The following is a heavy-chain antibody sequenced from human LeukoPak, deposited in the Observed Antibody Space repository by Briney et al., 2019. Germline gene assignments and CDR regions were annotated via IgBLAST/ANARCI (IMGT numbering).Heavy chain of an antibody. CDR1: GGSISSYY. J-gene: IGHJ6*03. D-gene: IGHD6-13*01. CDR3: ARDRGDEISSFPYYYYYYYMDV. CDR2: INHSGST. Sequence: SETLSLTCTVSGGSISSYYWSWIRQPPGKGLEWIGEINHSGSTNYNPSLKSRVTISVDTSKNQFSLKLSSVTAADTAVYYCARDRGDEISSFPYYYYYYYMDVWGKGTTVTISS. V-gene: IGHV4-34*01.